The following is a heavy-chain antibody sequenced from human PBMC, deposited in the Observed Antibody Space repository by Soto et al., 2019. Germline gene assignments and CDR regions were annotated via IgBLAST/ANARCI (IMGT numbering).Heavy chain of an antibody. CDR2: ISGSGGST. CDR3: AKCRSSGWIFFDY. J-gene: IGHJ4*02. Sequence: EVQLLESGGGLVQPGGSLRLSCAASGFTFSSYAMSWVRQAPGKGLEWVSAISGSGGSTYYADSVKGRFTISRDNSKNTLYLQMNSLRAEVTAVYYCAKCRSSGWIFFDYWGQGTLVTVSS. D-gene: IGHD6-19*01. V-gene: IGHV3-23*01. CDR1: GFTFSSYA.